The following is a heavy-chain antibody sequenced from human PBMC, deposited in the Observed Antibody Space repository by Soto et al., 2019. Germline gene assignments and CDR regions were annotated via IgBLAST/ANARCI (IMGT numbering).Heavy chain of an antibody. CDR1: GGSISSSSYY. V-gene: IGHV4-39*01. Sequence: PSETLSLTCTVSGGSISSSSYYWGWIRQPPGKGLEWIGSIYYSGSTYYNPSLKSRVTISVDTSKNQFSLKLSSVTAADTAVYYCARHGYCSGGSCYSWSFGPSYYYYYMDVWGQGTTVPVSS. J-gene: IGHJ6*03. CDR3: ARHGYCSGGSCYSWSFGPSYYYYYMDV. CDR2: IYYSGST. D-gene: IGHD2-15*01.